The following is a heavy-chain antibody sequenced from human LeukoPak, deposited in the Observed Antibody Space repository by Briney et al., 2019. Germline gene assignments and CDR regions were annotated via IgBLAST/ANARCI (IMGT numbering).Heavy chain of an antibody. D-gene: IGHD5-18*01. CDR1: GGSISSYC. J-gene: IGHJ4*02. Sequence: SQTLPLTCTVSGGSISSYCWSWIRQPPGKGLEWIGCIYDSGSTDYNPSLKSRVTISVDTSKNQFSLKVNSVTAADTAVYYCAGYRYGSSPANDYWGQGILVTVSS. CDR2: IYDSGST. CDR3: AGYRYGSSPANDY. V-gene: IGHV4-59*01.